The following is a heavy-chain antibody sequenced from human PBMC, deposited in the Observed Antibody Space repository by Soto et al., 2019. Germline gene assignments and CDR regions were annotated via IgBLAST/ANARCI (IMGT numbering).Heavy chain of an antibody. CDR3: ARETIGYGVERIAFAV. V-gene: IGHV3-11*01. D-gene: IGHD4-17*01. CDR1: GFTFSDYY. Sequence: QVQLVESGGGLVKPGGSLRLSCAASGFTFSDYYMSWIRQAPGKGLEWASYISSSGSTIYYADSVKGRFTISRDKVKNCVNLQMNRLRAEDTVVYYCARETIGYGVERIAFAVWGQGTMVTVSS. CDR2: ISSSGSTI. J-gene: IGHJ3*01.